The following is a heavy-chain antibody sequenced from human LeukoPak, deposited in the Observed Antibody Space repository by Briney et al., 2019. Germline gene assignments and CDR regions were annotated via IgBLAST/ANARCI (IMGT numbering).Heavy chain of an antibody. CDR3: AISYGPGGDY. Sequence: GGSLRLSCAASGFTFSGYAMHWVRQAPGKGLEWVAVISYDGSNKYYADSVKGRFTISRDNSKNTLYLQMNSLRAEDTAVYYCAISYGPGGDYWGQGTLVTVSS. CDR1: GFTFSGYA. J-gene: IGHJ4*02. V-gene: IGHV3-30-3*01. D-gene: IGHD3-10*01. CDR2: ISYDGSNK.